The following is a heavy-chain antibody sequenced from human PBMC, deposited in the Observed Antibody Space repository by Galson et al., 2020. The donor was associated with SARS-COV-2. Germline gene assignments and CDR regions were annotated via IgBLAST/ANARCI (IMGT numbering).Heavy chain of an antibody. Sequence: HGESLKISCKGSGYTFTSNWISWLRQVPGKGLEWMGRIDPSDSYTNYSPSFQGHVTFSADRSTSTVYLQWKSLKASDSAMYYCVRQPWNYVGSGAPSIDFWGQGTLVIVSS. J-gene: IGHJ4*02. CDR2: IDPSDSYT. D-gene: IGHD1-7*01. CDR1: GYTFTSNW. CDR3: VRQPWNYVGSGAPSIDF. V-gene: IGHV5-10-1*01.